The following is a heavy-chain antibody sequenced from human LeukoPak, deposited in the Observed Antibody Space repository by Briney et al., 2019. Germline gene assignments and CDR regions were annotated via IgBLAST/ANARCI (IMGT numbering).Heavy chain of an antibody. J-gene: IGHJ4*02. CDR3: ATEGRIAVAGWEFPFDY. Sequence: ASVKVSCKASGYTFTSYGISWVRQAPGQGLEWMGWISAYNGNTNYAQKLQGRVTMTTDTSTSTAYMELRSLRSDDTAVYYCATEGRIAVAGWEFPFDYWGQGTLVTASS. CDR2: ISAYNGNT. V-gene: IGHV1-18*01. CDR1: GYTFTSYG. D-gene: IGHD6-19*01.